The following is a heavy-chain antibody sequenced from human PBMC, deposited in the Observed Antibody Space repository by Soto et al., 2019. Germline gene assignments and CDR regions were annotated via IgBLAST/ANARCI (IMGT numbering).Heavy chain of an antibody. V-gene: IGHV3-23*01. CDR3: ARVGLGYCSYPGDCDALDV. J-gene: IGHJ6*02. D-gene: IGHD2-15*01. CDR1: GFTFSSYA. CDR2: ISGSGGST. Sequence: EVQLLESGGGLVQPGGSLRLSCAASGFTFSSYAMSWVRQAPGKGLEWVSAISGSGGSTYYADSVKGRFTISRDNSKNTLYLQMNSLRAEDTAVYYCARVGLGYCSYPGDCDALDVWGQGTTVTVSS.